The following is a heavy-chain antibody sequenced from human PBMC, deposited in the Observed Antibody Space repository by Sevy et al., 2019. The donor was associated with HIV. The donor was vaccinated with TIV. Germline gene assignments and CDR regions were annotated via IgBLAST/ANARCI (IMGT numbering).Heavy chain of an antibody. V-gene: IGHV3-43*01. CDR3: AKDYRSGRLRSFSGWIFDY. D-gene: IGHD4-17*01. Sequence: GGSLRLSCAASGFTFDDYTMHWVRQAPGKGLEWVSLISWDGGSTYYADSVKGRFTISRDNSKNSLYLQMNSLRTEDTALYYCAKDYRSGRLRSFSGWIFDYWGQGTLVTVSS. J-gene: IGHJ4*02. CDR2: ISWDGGST. CDR1: GFTFDDYT.